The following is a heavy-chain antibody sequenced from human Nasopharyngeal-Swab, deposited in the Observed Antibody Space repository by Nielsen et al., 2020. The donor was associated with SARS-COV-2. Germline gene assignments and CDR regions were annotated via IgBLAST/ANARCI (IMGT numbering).Heavy chain of an antibody. D-gene: IGHD4-17*01. V-gene: IGHV3-23*01. CDR2: ISGSGSGT. Sequence: GESLKISCAASGFTFDTFGMTWVRQAPGKGLEWVSRISGSGSGTYYADSVKGRFTISGDNSKNTLYLQMNSLRADDTAVYYCAKGGVSVYGDSYYFDFWGQGTLVTVSS. J-gene: IGHJ4*02. CDR1: GFTFDTFG. CDR3: AKGGVSVYGDSYYFDF.